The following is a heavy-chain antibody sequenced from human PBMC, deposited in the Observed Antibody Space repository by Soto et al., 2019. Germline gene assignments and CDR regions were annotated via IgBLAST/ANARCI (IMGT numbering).Heavy chain of an antibody. CDR3: ARVARYSGYDYYYYMDV. V-gene: IGHV1-18*01. Sequence: GASVKVSCKASGYTFTSYGISWVRQAPGQGLEWMGWISAYNGNTNYAQKLQGRVTMTTDTSTSTAYMELRSLRSDDTAVYYCARVARYSGYDYYYYMDVWGKGTTVTVSS. CDR2: ISAYNGNT. D-gene: IGHD5-12*01. J-gene: IGHJ6*03. CDR1: GYTFTSYG.